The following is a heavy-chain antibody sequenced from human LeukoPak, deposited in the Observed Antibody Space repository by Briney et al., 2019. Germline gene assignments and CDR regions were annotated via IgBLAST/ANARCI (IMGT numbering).Heavy chain of an antibody. D-gene: IGHD5-24*01. CDR1: GYDFSNNW. CDR3: ARQRDGYYFDY. V-gene: IGHV5-51*01. J-gene: IGHJ4*02. Sequence: KRGESLEISCEGSGYDFSNNWIGWVRQMPGKGLEWVAIIYPGDSETRYTPSFEGQVTISADKSINTAYLQWSSLKASDTAMYYCARQRDGYYFDYWGQGTLVTVSS. CDR2: IYPGDSET.